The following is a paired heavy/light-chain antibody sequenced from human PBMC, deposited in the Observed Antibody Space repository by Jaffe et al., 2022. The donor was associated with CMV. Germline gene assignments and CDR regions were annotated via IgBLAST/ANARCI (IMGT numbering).Light chain of an antibody. CDR2: DAS. Sequence: DIQMTQSPSSLSSSVGDRVTITCRASQGISNYLAWYQQKPGKVPRLLIYDASTLQSGVPSRFSGSGSGTDFTLTISSLQPEDVATYYCQKYNSAPPVTFGPGTKVDIK. J-gene: IGKJ3*01. CDR3: QKYNSAPPVT. V-gene: IGKV1-27*01. CDR1: QGISNY.
Heavy chain of an antibody. CDR2: INSGSSTI. Sequence: EVQLVESGGGLVQPGGSLRLSCAASGFTFSIYSMNWVRQAPGKGLEWVSYINSGSSTIYYADAVKGRFTISRDNAKNSLYLQMNSLRDEDTAVYYCARAGYCTSVSCSQGNVLRFVLDYWGQGTLVTVSS. J-gene: IGHJ4*02. CDR1: GFTFSIYS. V-gene: IGHV3-48*02. D-gene: IGHD2-2*01. CDR3: ARAGYCTSVSCSQGNVLRFVLDY.